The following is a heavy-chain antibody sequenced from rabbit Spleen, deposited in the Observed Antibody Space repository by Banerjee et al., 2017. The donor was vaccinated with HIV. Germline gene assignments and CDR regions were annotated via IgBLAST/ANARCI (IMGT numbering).Heavy chain of an antibody. CDR1: GFSFSSNYC. J-gene: IGHJ6*01. V-gene: IGHV1S40*01. CDR3: ARDTSSSFSSYGMDL. D-gene: IGHD1-1*01. Sequence: QSLEESGGDLVKPGASLTLTCTASGFSFSSNYCVCWVRQAPGKGLEWIACIDTGSSGFPYFATWAKGRFTCSKTSSTTVTLQMTRLTAADTATYFCARDTSSSFSSYGMDLWGPGTLVTVS. CDR2: IDTGSSGFP.